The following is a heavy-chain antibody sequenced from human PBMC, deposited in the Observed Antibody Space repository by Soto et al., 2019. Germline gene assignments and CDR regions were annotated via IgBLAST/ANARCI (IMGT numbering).Heavy chain of an antibody. J-gene: IGHJ6*02. CDR3: AREGGSSSSLPHYYCYGMDV. V-gene: IGHV3-33*01. Sequence: GGSLRLCCAASGFTFSSYGMHWVRQAPGKGLEWVAVIWYDGSNKYYADSVKGRFTISRDNSKNTLYLQMNSLRAEDTAVYYCAREGGSSSSLPHYYCYGMDVWGQGTTVTVSS. D-gene: IGHD6-6*01. CDR1: GFTFSSYG. CDR2: IWYDGSNK.